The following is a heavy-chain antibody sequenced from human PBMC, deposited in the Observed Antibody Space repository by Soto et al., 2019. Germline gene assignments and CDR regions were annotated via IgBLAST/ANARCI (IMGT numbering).Heavy chain of an antibody. Sequence: SETLSLTCTLSGGSISSSNWWSWVRQPPGKGLEWIGEIYHSGSTNYNPSLKSRVTISVDKSKNQFSLKLSSVTAADTAVYYCARDKREPYYDFWSGSYYYGMDVWGQGTTVTVSS. J-gene: IGHJ6*02. CDR1: GGSISSSNW. D-gene: IGHD3-3*01. CDR2: IYHSGST. CDR3: ARDKREPYYDFWSGSYYYGMDV. V-gene: IGHV4-4*02.